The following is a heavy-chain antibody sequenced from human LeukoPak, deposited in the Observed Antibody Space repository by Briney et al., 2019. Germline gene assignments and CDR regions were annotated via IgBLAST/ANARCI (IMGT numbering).Heavy chain of an antibody. CDR3: ARASMVRGVYYFDY. Sequence: PGGSLRLSCAASGFTFSSYSMNWVRQAPGKGLEWVSSISGSSSYIYYADSVKGRFTISRDNAKNSLYLQMNSLRAEDTAVYYCARASMVRGVYYFDYWGQGTLVTVSS. CDR1: GFTFSSYS. CDR2: ISGSSSYI. V-gene: IGHV3-21*01. J-gene: IGHJ4*02. D-gene: IGHD3-10*01.